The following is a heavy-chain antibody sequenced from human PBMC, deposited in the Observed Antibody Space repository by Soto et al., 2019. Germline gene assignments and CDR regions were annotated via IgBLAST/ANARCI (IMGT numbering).Heavy chain of an antibody. CDR2: ISGRDGST. V-gene: IGHV3-23*01. J-gene: IGHJ4*02. Sequence: GGSLRLSCAASGFTFSTYAMSWVRQAPGKGLEWVAAISGRDGSTYYADSVKGRFTISRDSSKNTPYLQMNSLRAEDTAVYYCAKDRLSGSYHRYFDSWGQGTLVTVSS. CDR1: GFTFSTYA. D-gene: IGHD1-26*01. CDR3: AKDRLSGSYHRYFDS.